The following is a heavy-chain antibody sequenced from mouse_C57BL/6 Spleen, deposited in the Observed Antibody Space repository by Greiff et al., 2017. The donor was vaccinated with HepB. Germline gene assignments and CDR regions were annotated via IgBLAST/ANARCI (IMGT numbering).Heavy chain of an antibody. CDR2: IYPGDGDT. J-gene: IGHJ3*01. CDR1: GYAFSSSW. D-gene: IGHD3-2*02. V-gene: IGHV1-82*01. CDR3: ARQARFAY. Sequence: VQLKESGPELVKPGASVKISCKASGYAFSSSWMNWVKQRPGKGLEWIGRIYPGDGDTNYNGKFKGKATLTADKSSSTAYMQLSSLTSEDSAVYFCARQARFAYWGQGTLVTVSA.